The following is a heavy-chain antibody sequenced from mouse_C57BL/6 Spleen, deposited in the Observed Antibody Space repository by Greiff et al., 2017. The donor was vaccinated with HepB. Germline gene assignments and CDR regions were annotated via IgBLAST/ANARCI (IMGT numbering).Heavy chain of an antibody. J-gene: IGHJ4*01. CDR1: GFTFSDYG. CDR3: ARYDYDDYAMDY. Sequence: EVKLVESGGGLVKPGGSLKLSCAASGFTFSDYGMHWVRQAPEKGLEWVAYISSGSSTIYYVDTVKGRFTISRDNAKNTLFLQMTSLRSEDTAMYYCARYDYDDYAMDYWGQGTSVTVSS. D-gene: IGHD2-4*01. V-gene: IGHV5-17*01. CDR2: ISSGSSTI.